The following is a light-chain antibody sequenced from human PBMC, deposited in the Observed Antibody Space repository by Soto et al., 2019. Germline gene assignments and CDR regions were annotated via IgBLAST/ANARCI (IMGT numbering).Light chain of an antibody. Sequence: QSVLTQPASVSGSPGQSITISCTGTSSDVGGYNYVCWYQHHPGKAPKLIISEVSNRPSGVSDRFSGSKSGNTASLTISGLQHEEEAAYYCTSFKSRTTYVFGTGTKVTVL. V-gene: IGLV2-14*01. J-gene: IGLJ1*01. CDR3: TSFKSRTTYV. CDR2: EVS. CDR1: SSDVGGYNY.